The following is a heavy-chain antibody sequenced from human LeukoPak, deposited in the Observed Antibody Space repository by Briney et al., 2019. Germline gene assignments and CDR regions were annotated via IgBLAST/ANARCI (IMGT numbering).Heavy chain of an antibody. Sequence: GGSLRLSCAASGFTFSTYAMNWVRQAPAKGLEWVSTIGGGGPTTDYADSVKDRFTISRDNSKNALYLQMNSLRAEDTAVYFCARGFLGGTDQYFDSWGQGTLVTVSS. CDR1: GFTFSTYA. D-gene: IGHD6-19*01. V-gene: IGHV3-23*01. CDR2: IGGGGPTT. J-gene: IGHJ4*02. CDR3: ARGFLGGTDQYFDS.